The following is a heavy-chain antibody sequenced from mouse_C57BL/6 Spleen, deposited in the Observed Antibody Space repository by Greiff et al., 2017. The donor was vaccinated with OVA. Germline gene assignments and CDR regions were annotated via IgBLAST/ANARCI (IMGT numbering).Heavy chain of an antibody. D-gene: IGHD1-1*01. Sequence: EVKLVESAGGLVQPGSSMKLSCTASGFTFSDYYMAWVRQVPEKGLEWVANINYDGSSTYYLDSLKSRFIISRDNAKNILYLQMSSLKSEDTATYYCARPSGSSYYFDYWGQGTTLTVSS. J-gene: IGHJ2*01. V-gene: IGHV5-16*01. CDR2: INYDGSST. CDR3: ARPSGSSYYFDY. CDR1: GFTFSDYY.